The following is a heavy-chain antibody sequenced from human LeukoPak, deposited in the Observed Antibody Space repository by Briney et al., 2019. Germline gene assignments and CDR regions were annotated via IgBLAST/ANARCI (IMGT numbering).Heavy chain of an antibody. CDR1: GGSISSYY. CDR2: IYYSGST. V-gene: IGHV4-59*01. D-gene: IGHD3-16*01. CDR3: TRGAGWLIDY. Sequence: SETLSLTFTASGGSISSYYWSWIRQPPGKGLEWIGYIYYSGSTNYNPSLKSRVTISVDTSKNQFSLKLSSVTAADTAVYYCTRGAGWLIDYWGQGILVTVSS. J-gene: IGHJ4*02.